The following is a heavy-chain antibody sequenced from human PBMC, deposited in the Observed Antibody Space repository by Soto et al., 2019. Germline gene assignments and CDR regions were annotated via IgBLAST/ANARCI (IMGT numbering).Heavy chain of an antibody. CDR1: GGSISSGDYY. J-gene: IGHJ4*02. V-gene: IGHV4-30-4*01. CDR2: IYYSGST. Sequence: QVQLQESGLGLVKPSQTLSLTCTVSGGSISSGDYYWSWIRQPPGKGLEWIGYIYYSGSTYYNPSLKSRVTIAVDTSKNQFSLKLSSVTAADTAVYYCARAGVAARPRGLLDYFDYWGQGTLVTVSS. CDR3: ARAGVAARPRGLLDYFDY. D-gene: IGHD6-6*01.